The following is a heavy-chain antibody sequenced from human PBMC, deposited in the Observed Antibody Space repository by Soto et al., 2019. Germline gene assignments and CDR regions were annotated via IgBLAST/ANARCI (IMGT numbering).Heavy chain of an antibody. CDR2: ISYDGSNK. D-gene: IGHD1-26*01. V-gene: IGHV3-30*18. CDR1: GFTFSSYG. CDR3: AKDGASVGFDY. Sequence: PGGSLRLSCAASGFTFSSYGMHWVRQAPGKGLEWVAVISYDGSNKYYADSVKGRFTTSRDNSKNTLYLQMNSLRAEDTAVYYCAKDGASVGFDYWGQGTLVTVSS. J-gene: IGHJ4*02.